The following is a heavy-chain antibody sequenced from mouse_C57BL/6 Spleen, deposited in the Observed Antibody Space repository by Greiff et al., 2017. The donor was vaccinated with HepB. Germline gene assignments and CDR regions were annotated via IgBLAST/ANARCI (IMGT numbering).Heavy chain of an antibody. CDR2: ISSGSSTI. CDR1: GFTFSDYG. J-gene: IGHJ4*01. D-gene: IGHD2-4*01. Sequence: EVKLVESGGGLVKPGGSLKLSCAASGFTFSDYGMHWVRQAPEKGLEWVAYISSGSSTIYYADTVKGRFTISRDNAKNTLFLQMTSLRSEDTAMYYCARRPIYYDYDYAMDYWGQGTSVTVSS. CDR3: ARRPIYYDYDYAMDY. V-gene: IGHV5-17*01.